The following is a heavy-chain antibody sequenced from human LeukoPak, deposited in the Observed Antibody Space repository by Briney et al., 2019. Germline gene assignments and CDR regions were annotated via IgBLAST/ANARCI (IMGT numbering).Heavy chain of an antibody. V-gene: IGHV4-31*03. CDR1: GDSISSGGYY. Sequence: PSETLSLTCTVSGDSISSGGYYWSWIRQHPGKGLEWIGYIYYSGSTYYNPSLKSRVTISVDTSKNQFSLNLSSVTAADTAVYYCARGDGYNNDYWGQGTLDTVSS. CDR3: ARGDGYNNDY. D-gene: IGHD5-24*01. J-gene: IGHJ4*02. CDR2: IYYSGST.